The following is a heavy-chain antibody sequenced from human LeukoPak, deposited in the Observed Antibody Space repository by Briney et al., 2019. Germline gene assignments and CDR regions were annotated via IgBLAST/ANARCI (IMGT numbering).Heavy chain of an antibody. CDR2: IYYSGST. V-gene: IGHV4-39*07. CDR3: ASLSYGYYFDY. CDR1: GGSISSSSYY. J-gene: IGHJ4*02. D-gene: IGHD5-18*01. Sequence: SETLSLTCTVSGGSISSSSYYWGWIRQPPGKGLEWIGSIYYSGSTYYNPSLKSRVTISVDTSKNQFSLKLSSVTAADTAVYYCASLSYGYYFDYWGQGTLVTVSS.